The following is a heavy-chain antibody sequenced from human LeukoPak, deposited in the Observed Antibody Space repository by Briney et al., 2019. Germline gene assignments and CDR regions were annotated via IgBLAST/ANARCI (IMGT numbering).Heavy chain of an antibody. J-gene: IGHJ4*02. D-gene: IGHD1-1*01. CDR2: IKQDGSDK. CDR1: GLTFSAYW. Sequence: GGSLRLSCAASGLTFSAYWMSWVRQAPGKGLEWLANIKQDGSDKQYVDSVKGRFAISRDNAKTSVYLQMNSLRAEDTAVYYCVSTTRSSPFDNWGQGTLVTVSS. CDR3: VSTTRSSPFDN. V-gene: IGHV3-7*01.